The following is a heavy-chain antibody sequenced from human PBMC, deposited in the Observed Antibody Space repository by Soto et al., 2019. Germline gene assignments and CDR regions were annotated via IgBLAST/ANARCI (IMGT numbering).Heavy chain of an antibody. J-gene: IGHJ4*02. CDR1: GGSISSGGYY. D-gene: IGHD5-12*01. CDR3: ARGYSGYDPFDY. Sequence: QVQLQESCPGLVKPSQTLSLTCTVSGGSISSGGYYWSWIRQHQGKGLEWIGYIYYSGSTYYNPSLKSRVTISVDTSKNQFSMKLSSVTAADTAVYYCARGYSGYDPFDYCGQGTLVTVSS. CDR2: IYYSGST. V-gene: IGHV4-31*03.